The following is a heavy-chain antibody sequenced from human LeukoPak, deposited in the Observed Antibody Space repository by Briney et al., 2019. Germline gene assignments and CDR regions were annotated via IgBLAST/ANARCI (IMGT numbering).Heavy chain of an antibody. V-gene: IGHV3-53*01. Sequence: GGSLRLSCAASGFTVSSNYMSWVRQAPGKGLEWVSVIYSGGSTYYADSVKGRFTISRDNSKNTLYLQMNSLRAEDTAVYYCARGDYEEYYYYGMDVWGQGTTVTVSS. CDR1: GFTVSSNY. J-gene: IGHJ6*02. CDR2: IYSGGST. D-gene: IGHD4-17*01. CDR3: ARGDYEEYYYYGMDV.